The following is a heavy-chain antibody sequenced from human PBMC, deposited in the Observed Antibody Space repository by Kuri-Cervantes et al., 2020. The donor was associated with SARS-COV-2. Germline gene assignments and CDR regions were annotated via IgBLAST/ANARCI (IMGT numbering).Heavy chain of an antibody. J-gene: IGHJ4*02. CDR3: ANLGWGAAPPEY. Sequence: GGSLRLSCAASGFTFSSYDMHWVRQAPGKGLEWVAVISYDGSNKYYADSVKGRFTISRDNSKNTLYLQMNSLGAEDTAMYYCANLGWGAAPPEYWGQGTLVTVSS. CDR1: GFTFSSYD. D-gene: IGHD6-6*01. V-gene: IGHV3-30*18. CDR2: ISYDGSNK.